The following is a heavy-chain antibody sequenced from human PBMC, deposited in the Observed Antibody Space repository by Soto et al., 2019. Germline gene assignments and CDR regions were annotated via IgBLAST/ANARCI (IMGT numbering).Heavy chain of an antibody. CDR1: GGSISSGGYY. Sequence: PSETLSLTCTVSGGSISSGGYYWIWIRHHPGKGLEWIGYIYYSGSTYYNPSLKSRVTISVDTSKNQFSLKLSSVTAADTAVYYCAREYYDILTGPYGMDVWGQGTTVTVSS. J-gene: IGHJ6*02. CDR3: AREYYDILTGPYGMDV. V-gene: IGHV4-31*03. D-gene: IGHD3-9*01. CDR2: IYYSGST.